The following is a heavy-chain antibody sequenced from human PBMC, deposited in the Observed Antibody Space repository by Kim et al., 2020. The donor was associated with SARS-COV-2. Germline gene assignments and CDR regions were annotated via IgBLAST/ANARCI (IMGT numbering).Heavy chain of an antibody. J-gene: IGHJ4*02. CDR1: GGTFSSYA. Sequence: SVKVSCKASGGTFSSYAISWVRQAPGQGLEWMGRIIPILGIANYAQKFQGRVTITADKSTSTAYMELSSLRSEDTAVYYCASSDPYSSQWGYWGQGTLVTVSS. V-gene: IGHV1-69*04. D-gene: IGHD6-13*01. CDR3: ASSDPYSSQWGY. CDR2: IIPILGIA.